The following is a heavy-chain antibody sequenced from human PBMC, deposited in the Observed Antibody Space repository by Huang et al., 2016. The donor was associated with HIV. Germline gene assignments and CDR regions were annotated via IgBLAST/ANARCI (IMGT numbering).Heavy chain of an antibody. CDR3: AKESRWFSDFDQ. V-gene: IGHV3-30*18. CDR2: ISYDGRSD. J-gene: IGHJ5*02. D-gene: IGHD2-15*01. Sequence: QVQLVESGGGVVQPGTSLRLSCAASGFIFSNFGMHWGRQAPGKGLEWVAVISYDGRSDRYSASVKGRFTISRDNDKNTLSLEMNRLRHDDTAVYYCAKESRWFSDFDQWGQGTLVTVSS. CDR1: GFIFSNFG.